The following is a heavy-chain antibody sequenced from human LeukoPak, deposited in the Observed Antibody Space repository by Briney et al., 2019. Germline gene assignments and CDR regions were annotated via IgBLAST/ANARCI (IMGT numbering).Heavy chain of an antibody. Sequence: SETLSLTCTVSGGSISSYYWSWIRQPPGKGVEWIGYIYYSGSTNYNPSLKSRVTISVDTSKNQFSLKLSSVTAADTAVYYCARDGTADYDFWSGYYPSFYFDYWGQGTLVTVSS. CDR3: ARDGTADYDFWSGYYPSFYFDY. CDR1: GGSISSYY. CDR2: IYYSGST. J-gene: IGHJ4*02. V-gene: IGHV4-59*01. D-gene: IGHD3-3*01.